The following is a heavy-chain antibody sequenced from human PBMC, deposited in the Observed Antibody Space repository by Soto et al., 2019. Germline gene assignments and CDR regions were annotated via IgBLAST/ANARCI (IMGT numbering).Heavy chain of an antibody. J-gene: IGHJ4*02. D-gene: IGHD4-17*01. CDR3: GKETAAVTTDYVDQ. Sequence: EEQLLESGGGLVQPGGSLRLSCAASGFTFSNYAISWVRQVPGKGLEWVSAISGRGDRTFYADSVKGRFTISRDNSMNRLYLEKNSLCAEDTAVPYCGKETAAVTTDYVDQWGQGTPVTVSS. CDR1: GFTFSNYA. V-gene: IGHV3-23*01. CDR2: ISGRGDRT.